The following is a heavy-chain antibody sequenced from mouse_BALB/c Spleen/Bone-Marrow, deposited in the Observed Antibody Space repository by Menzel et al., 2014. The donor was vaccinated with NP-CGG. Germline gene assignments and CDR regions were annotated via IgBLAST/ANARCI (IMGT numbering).Heavy chain of an antibody. CDR2: INPGSGGT. D-gene: IGHD2-4*01. CDR1: GYAFTNYL. Sequence: VNVVESGADLVRPGTSVKVSCKASGYAFTNYLIEWVKQRPGQGLEWIGVINPGSGGTNYNEKFKGKATLTADKSSSTAYMPLGRLTSDDSAVYFCARDGDYDEGYAMDYWGQGSSVTVSS. CDR3: ARDGDYDEGYAMDY. V-gene: IGHV1-54*01. J-gene: IGHJ4*01.